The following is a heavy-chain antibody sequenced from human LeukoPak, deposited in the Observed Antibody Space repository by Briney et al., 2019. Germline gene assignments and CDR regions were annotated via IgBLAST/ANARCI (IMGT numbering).Heavy chain of an antibody. CDR2: IIPISGTA. V-gene: IGHV1-69*05. J-gene: IGHJ4*02. CDR3: ARESYGGNAHFDY. CDR1: GGTFSSYA. Sequence: SVKVSCKASGGTFSSYAISWVRQAPGQGLEWMGGIIPISGTANYAQKFQGRVTITTDESTSTAYMELSSLRSEDTAVYYCARESYGGNAHFDYWGQGTLVTVSS. D-gene: IGHD4-23*01.